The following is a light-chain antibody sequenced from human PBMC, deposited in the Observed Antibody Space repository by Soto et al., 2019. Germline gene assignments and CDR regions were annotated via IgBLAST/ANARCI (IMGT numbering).Light chain of an antibody. V-gene: IGKV3-20*01. CDR2: GAS. CDR1: QSVSSDY. Sequence: EILLTQSPCTLSLSPGERATLSCRSSQSVSSDYLAWYQQKPGQAPRLLIYGASSRATGVPDRFSGSGSGTDFTLTISRLEPEDFALYFCQHYGSSLWTFGQGTKV. CDR3: QHYGSSLWT. J-gene: IGKJ1*01.